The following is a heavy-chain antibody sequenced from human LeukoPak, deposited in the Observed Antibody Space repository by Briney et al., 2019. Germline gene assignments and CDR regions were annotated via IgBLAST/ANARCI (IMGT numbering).Heavy chain of an antibody. CDR2: IIPIFGTA. J-gene: IGHJ6*03. Sequence: SVKVSCKASGGTFSSYAISWVRQAPGQGLEWMGRIIPIFGTANYAQKFQGRVTITTDESTSTAHMELSSLRSEDTAVYYCARCTTDYYYMDVWGKGTTVTVSS. CDR3: ARCTTDYYYMDV. V-gene: IGHV1-69*05. D-gene: IGHD4-17*01. CDR1: GGTFSSYA.